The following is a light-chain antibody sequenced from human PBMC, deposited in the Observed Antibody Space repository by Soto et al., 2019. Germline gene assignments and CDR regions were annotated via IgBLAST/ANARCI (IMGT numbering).Light chain of an antibody. Sequence: DIQMTQSPSTLSASVGDRVTITFRASQNINTWLSWHQQKPGKAPKLLIYAASTLQSGVPLRFSGSGSGTEFTLTISSLQPDDFATYYCQHYNSYSEAFGQGTKVDIK. CDR1: QNINTW. CDR2: AAS. J-gene: IGKJ1*01. V-gene: IGKV1-5*03. CDR3: QHYNSYSEA.